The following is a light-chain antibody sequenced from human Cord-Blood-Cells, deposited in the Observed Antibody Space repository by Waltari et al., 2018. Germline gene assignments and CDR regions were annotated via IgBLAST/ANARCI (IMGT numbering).Light chain of an antibody. V-gene: IGKV3-11*01. CDR2: DAS. Sequence: EIVLTQYPPTLSLSPGERATLSCRASQRVSNYLAWYQQKPVQAPRLLIYDASNRATGIPARFSGSGSETDFTLTIISLEPEDFAVYYCQQRSNWPLTFGGGTKVEIK. CDR3: QQRSNWPLT. J-gene: IGKJ4*01. CDR1: QRVSNY.